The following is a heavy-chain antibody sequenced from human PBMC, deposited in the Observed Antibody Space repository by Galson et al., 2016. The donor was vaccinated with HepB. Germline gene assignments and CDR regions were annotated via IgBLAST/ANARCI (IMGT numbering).Heavy chain of an antibody. D-gene: IGHD1-26*01. CDR1: GARMSAGRFY. V-gene: IGHV4-31*11. CDR3: SGGSLAGAPTGSDWFDP. CDR2: IHDSGHT. Sequence: TLSLTCVVSGARMSAGRFYWNWIRQHPGRGFGGIGYIHDSGHTYLHPSLKGRASISISRSLDRFTLTLTSVTVADTADYFCSGGSLAGAPTGSDWFDPWGQGGLVTVSS. J-gene: IGHJ5*02.